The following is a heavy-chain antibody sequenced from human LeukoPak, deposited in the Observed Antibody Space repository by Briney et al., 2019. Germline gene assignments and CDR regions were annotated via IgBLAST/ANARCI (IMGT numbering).Heavy chain of an antibody. Sequence: GGSLRLSCAASGFTFSSYAMHWVRQAPGKGLEWVAVISYDGSNKYYADSVEGRFTISRDNSKNTLYLQMNSLRAEDTAVYYCARETGSAIGSTDFDYWGQGTLVTVSS. CDR2: ISYDGSNK. V-gene: IGHV3-30-3*01. CDR3: ARETGSAIGSTDFDY. CDR1: GFTFSSYA. D-gene: IGHD4-17*01. J-gene: IGHJ4*02.